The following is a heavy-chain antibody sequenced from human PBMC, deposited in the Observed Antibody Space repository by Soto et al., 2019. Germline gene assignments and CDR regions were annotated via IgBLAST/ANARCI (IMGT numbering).Heavy chain of an antibody. CDR2: IYRGGDI. V-gene: IGHV3-66*01. Sequence: EVQVVESGGGLVQPGGSLRLSCAASGFFVTNYYMSWFRQAPGKGLEWVSVIYRGGDIYYADSVQGRFTTSRDTSRNSLDLQINRLIVEDTAVYYCARDPRDGDTIWGQRVVVTVSS. D-gene: IGHD3-3*01. CDR3: ARDPRDGDTI. CDR1: GFFVTNYY. J-gene: IGHJ4*02.